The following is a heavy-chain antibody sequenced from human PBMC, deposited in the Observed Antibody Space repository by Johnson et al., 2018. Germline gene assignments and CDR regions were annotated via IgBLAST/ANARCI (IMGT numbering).Heavy chain of an antibody. V-gene: IGHV3-30*03. D-gene: IGHD2-15*01. CDR1: GFTFGYYG. CDR2: ISYDGSNT. CDR3: AREDSPYHREYFRH. J-gene: IGHJ1*01. Sequence: ESGGGAVQPGTSLRLSCVASGFTFGYYGMQWVRQAPGKGLEWVAVISYDGSNTYYADSVKGRFTMSRDNSKNTVYPQMNSLTVEDTAIYYCAREDSPYHREYFRHWGQGTLVLVSS.